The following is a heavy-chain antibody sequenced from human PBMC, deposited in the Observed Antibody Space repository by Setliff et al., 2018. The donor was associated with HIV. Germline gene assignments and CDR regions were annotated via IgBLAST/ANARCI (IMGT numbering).Heavy chain of an antibody. CDR1: GGSMSPYY. CDR3: ATLDPSGGNFLAY. V-gene: IGHV4-4*09. J-gene: IGHJ4*02. CDR2: IHASGKT. D-gene: IGHD2-21*02. Sequence: SETLSLTCTVSGGSMSPYYWSWIRQGDGIGLEWIGYIHASGKTNYNPSLKSRVTISLDTSKMQFSLHLTSVTAADTAVYYCATLDPSGGNFLAYWGQGTLVTVS.